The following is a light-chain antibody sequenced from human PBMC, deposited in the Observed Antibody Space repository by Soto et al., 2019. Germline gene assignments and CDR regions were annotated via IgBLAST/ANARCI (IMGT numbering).Light chain of an antibody. CDR1: QSLSISY. J-gene: IGKJ4*01. CDR2: GAS. CDR3: QQFGSSRT. V-gene: IGKV3-20*01. Sequence: EILLTQSPCTLSLSPGDRATLSCRASQSLSISYLAWYQQRPGHAPRLLIYGASNRATGIPDRISGSGSGTDFSLTISRLEPEDFPVYCCQQFGSSRTFGGGTKVDIK.